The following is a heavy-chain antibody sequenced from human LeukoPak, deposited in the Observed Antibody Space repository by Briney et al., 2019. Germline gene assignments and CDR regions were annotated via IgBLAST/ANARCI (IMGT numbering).Heavy chain of an antibody. Sequence: PGGSLSLSCEASGFSVGSKYMNWVRPAPGKGLEWVSILYSGADTYYADSVKGRFTISRDNSKNTLFLQMNSLRADDTAVYYCARVGDHYHWYFDLWGRGTRVSVSS. J-gene: IGHJ2*01. D-gene: IGHD3-10*01. CDR2: LYSGADT. V-gene: IGHV3-53*01. CDR1: GFSVGSKY. CDR3: ARVGDHYHWYFDL.